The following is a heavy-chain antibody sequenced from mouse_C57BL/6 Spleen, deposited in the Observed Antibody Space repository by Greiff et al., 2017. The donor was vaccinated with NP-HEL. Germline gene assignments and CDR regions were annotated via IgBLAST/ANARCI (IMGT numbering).Heavy chain of an antibody. V-gene: IGHV1-20*01. J-gene: IGHJ4*01. CDR1: GYSFTGYF. Sequence: VQLQQSGPELVKPGDSVKISCKASGYSFTGYFMNWVMQSHGKSLEWIGRINPYNGDTFYNQKFKGKATLTVDKSSSTAHMELRSLTSEDSAVYYCARLLNRSCAMDYWGQGTSVTVSS. D-gene: IGHD1-1*01. CDR3: ARLLNRSCAMDY. CDR2: INPYNGDT.